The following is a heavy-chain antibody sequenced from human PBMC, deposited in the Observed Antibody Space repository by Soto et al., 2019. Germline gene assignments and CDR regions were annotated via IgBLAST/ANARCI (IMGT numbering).Heavy chain of an antibody. D-gene: IGHD3-10*01. CDR1: GFIFRSYG. CDR2: ICYGGVKK. J-gene: IGHJ4*02. V-gene: IGHV3-33*01. Sequence: QVQLVESGGGVAQPGGSLRLSCAASGFIFRSYGMRWVRQAPGKGLEWVSVICYGGVKKYYADSVKGRFTISRDNSKKSLCPQINCMREGDTAVYCLAGEADSGILWFGNADYWARGTWFTAPS. CDR3: AGEADSGILWFGNADY.